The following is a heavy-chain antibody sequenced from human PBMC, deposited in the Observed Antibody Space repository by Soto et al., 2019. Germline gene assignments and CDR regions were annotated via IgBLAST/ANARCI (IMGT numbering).Heavy chain of an antibody. CDR3: ARADYEILTGSYAMDV. Sequence: SLTCTVSDDFISSYYWNWIRQPAGKGLEWIGRVSTNGATNYNPSLESRVTMSVDTSKNQFSLKLTSVTAADTAVYFCARADYEILTGSYAMDVWGQGTTVTVSS. CDR2: VSTNGAT. J-gene: IGHJ6*02. D-gene: IGHD3-9*01. CDR1: DDFISSYY. V-gene: IGHV4-4*07.